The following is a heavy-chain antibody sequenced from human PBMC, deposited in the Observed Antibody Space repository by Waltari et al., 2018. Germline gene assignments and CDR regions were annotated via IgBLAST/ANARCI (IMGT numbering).Heavy chain of an antibody. J-gene: IGHJ5*01. V-gene: IGHV4-30-4*08. CDR1: GGSINSDDYY. D-gene: IGHD3-16*01. CDR3: ARDRRLGSKPGVRDCFDS. Sequence: QVLLQESGPGLLKPSQTLSLTCTVSGGSINSDDYYWTWIRQLPGKGLEWIGYIFYRVSTYYNPSLKSRATMSVDSSKNQFSLSLTSVTAADTAVYYCARDRRLGSKPGVRDCFDSWGQGTLVTVSS. CDR2: IFYRVST.